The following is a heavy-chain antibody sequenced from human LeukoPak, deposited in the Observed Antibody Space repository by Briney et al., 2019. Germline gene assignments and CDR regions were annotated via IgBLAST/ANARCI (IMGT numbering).Heavy chain of an antibody. CDR3: ARDGRVGADGTILDY. CDR1: GFTFSSHW. CDR2: LNSDGSRT. D-gene: IGHD6-13*01. J-gene: IGHJ4*02. Sequence: PGGSLRLSCAASGFTFSSHWMHWVRQAPGKGLVWVSRLNSDGSRTDYADSVKGRFTISRDSAKNTLYLQMNSLRDEDTTVYSCARDGRVGADGTILDYWGQGTLVTVSS. V-gene: IGHV3-74*01.